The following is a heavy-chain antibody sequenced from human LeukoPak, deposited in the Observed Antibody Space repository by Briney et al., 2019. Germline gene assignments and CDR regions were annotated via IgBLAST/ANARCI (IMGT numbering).Heavy chain of an antibody. V-gene: IGHV1-18*01. Sequence: ASVKVSCKASGYTFTSYGISWVRQAPEQGLEWMGWISAYNGNTNYAQKLQGRVTMTTDTFTSTAYMELRSLRSDDTAVYYCARGGITIFGVVTDNWFDPWGQGTLVTVSS. J-gene: IGHJ5*02. CDR3: ARGGITIFGVVTDNWFDP. CDR1: GYTFTSYG. CDR2: ISAYNGNT. D-gene: IGHD3-3*01.